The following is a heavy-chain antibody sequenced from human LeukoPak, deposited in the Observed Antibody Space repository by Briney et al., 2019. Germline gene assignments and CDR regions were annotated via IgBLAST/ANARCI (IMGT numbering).Heavy chain of an antibody. J-gene: IGHJ4*02. Sequence: SGTLSLTCGVSGGSIASTNYWPWVRQPPGKGLEWIGEVNLQGSTNYNPSLMGRVAISVDMSENHISLQLTSVTAADTAVYYCAREGGPYRPLDYSGQGTLVTVSS. V-gene: IGHV4-4*02. CDR3: AREGGPYRPLDY. CDR1: GGSIASTNY. CDR2: VNLQGST.